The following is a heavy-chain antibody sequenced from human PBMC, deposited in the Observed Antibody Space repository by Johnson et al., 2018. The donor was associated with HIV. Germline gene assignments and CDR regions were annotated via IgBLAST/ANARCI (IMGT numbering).Heavy chain of an antibody. CDR2: IKQDGSEK. CDR3: ARTRSGWAHDSFDI. D-gene: IGHD6-19*01. J-gene: IGHJ3*02. CDR1: GFTFSSYW. V-gene: IGHV3-7*01. Sequence: VQLVESGGGLVQPGGSLRLSCAASGFTFSSYWMSWVRQAPGKGLEWVANIKQDGSEKYYVDSVKGRFTISRDNAKNSLYLQMNSLRAEDTAVYYCARTRSGWAHDSFDIWGQGIMVTVSS.